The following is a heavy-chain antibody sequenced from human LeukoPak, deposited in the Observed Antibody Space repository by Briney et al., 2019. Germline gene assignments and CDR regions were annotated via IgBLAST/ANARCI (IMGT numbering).Heavy chain of an antibody. J-gene: IGHJ4*02. CDR2: ISSSGSTI. CDR1: GFAFSSYE. V-gene: IGHV3-48*03. CDR3: AELGITMIGGV. D-gene: IGHD3-10*02. Sequence: PGGSLRLSCAASGFAFSSYEMTRVRQAPGKGLEWVSYISSSGSTIYYADSVKGRFTISRDNAKNSLYLQMNSLRAEDTAVYCCAELGITMIGGVWGQGTLVTVSS.